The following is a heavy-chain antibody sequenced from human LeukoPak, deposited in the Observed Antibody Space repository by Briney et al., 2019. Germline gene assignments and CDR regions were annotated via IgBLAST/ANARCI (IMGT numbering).Heavy chain of an antibody. CDR3: AKDLYSNYGPADY. CDR1: GFTFSSYA. CDR2: INGGGVNT. V-gene: IGHV3-23*01. Sequence: PGGSLRLSCAASGFTFSSYAMSWVRQAPGKGLEWVSTINGGGVNTHYADSVGGRFTISRDNSKNTLFLQMNSLRDGDTAVYYCAKDLYSNYGPADYWGQGNLVTVSS. J-gene: IGHJ4*02. D-gene: IGHD4-11*01.